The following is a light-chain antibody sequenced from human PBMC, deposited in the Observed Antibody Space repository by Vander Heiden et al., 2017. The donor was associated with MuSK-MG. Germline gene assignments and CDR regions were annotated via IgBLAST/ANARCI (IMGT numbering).Light chain of an antibody. CDR2: GAS. J-gene: IGKJ1*01. CDR1: QSVGTE. Sequence: EIVMTQSPATLSASPGERVALSCRASQSVGTELAWYQQRPGQAPRLLLYGASTRATGVPARFSGSGSGTEFTLTIASLQIEDFAFYYCQRYHGLSRTFGPGTKVEF. V-gene: IGKV3-15*01. CDR3: QRYHGLSRT.